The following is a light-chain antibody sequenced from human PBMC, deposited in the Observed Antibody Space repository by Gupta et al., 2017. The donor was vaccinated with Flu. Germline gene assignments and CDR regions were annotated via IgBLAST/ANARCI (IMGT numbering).Light chain of an antibody. CDR2: GAS. V-gene: IGKV3-20*01. CDR3: HHDCTSHT. CDR1: QSVASY. Sequence: EIVLTQSPGTLSLSPGERPTLSCRASQSVASYLVWYQQKAGQAPRLIIYGASSRDMGITDRFSGGGDRKDFSLTSSRREYEDCDGYYVHHDCTSHTFGQGTXLDIK. J-gene: IGKJ2*01.